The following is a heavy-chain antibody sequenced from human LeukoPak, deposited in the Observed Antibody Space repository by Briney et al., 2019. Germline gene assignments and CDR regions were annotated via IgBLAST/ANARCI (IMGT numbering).Heavy chain of an antibody. Sequence: ASVKVSCKASGYTFTGYYMHWVRQAPGQGLEWMGWINPNSGGTNYAQKFQGRVTMTRNTSISTAYMELSSLRSEDTAVYYCARVVEYYDFWSGYSPYYYYYGMDVWGQGTTVTVSS. CDR1: GYTFTGYY. CDR3: ARVVEYYDFWSGYSPYYYYYGMDV. D-gene: IGHD3-3*01. J-gene: IGHJ6*02. CDR2: INPNSGGT. V-gene: IGHV1-2*02.